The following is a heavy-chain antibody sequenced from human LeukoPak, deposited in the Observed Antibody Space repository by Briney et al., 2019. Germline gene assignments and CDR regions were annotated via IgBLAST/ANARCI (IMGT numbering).Heavy chain of an antibody. Sequence: ASVKVSCRTSGYSFSDYYIHWVRQAPGQGLEWMGWINPKSSGRNYALKFQGRVTMTKDTSTSTAYLELSSLRSDDTVVYYCARDSAVVAAALWFDPWGQGTLVTISS. D-gene: IGHD2-15*01. CDR2: INPKSSGR. CDR3: ARDSAVVAAALWFDP. V-gene: IGHV1-2*07. J-gene: IGHJ5*02. CDR1: GYSFSDYY.